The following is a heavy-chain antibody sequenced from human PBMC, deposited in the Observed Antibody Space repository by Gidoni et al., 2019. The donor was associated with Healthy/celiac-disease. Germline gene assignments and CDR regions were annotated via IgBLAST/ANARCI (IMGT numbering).Heavy chain of an antibody. CDR2: ILPIFGTA. V-gene: IGHV1-69*06. D-gene: IGHD6-13*01. CDR1: GGTFSSYA. J-gene: IGHJ6*02. CDR3: ARSLIAAAGTDPPENYYYGMDV. Sequence: QVQLVQSGAEVKKPGSSVKVSCKASGGTFSSYAISWVRQAPGQGLEWMGGILPIFGTANYAQKFQGRVTITADKSTSTAYMELSSLRSEDTAVYYCARSLIAAAGTDPPENYYYGMDVWGQGTTVTVSS.